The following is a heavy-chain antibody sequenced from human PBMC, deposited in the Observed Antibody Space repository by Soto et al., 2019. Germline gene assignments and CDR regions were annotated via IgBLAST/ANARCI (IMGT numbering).Heavy chain of an antibody. CDR2: IYSSGTT. Sequence: XTLSLPCRVSGGSLSGHYWSWIRLPAGRRLQWVGRIYSSGTTNYNPSLKSRVRMSVDTDRNSFSLRLDSLTAAHTAVYYCARNFDIAATGTAFDSWGRGVLGPVSS. J-gene: IGHJ4*02. V-gene: IGHV4-4*07. CDR3: ARNFDIAATGTAFDS. CDR1: GGSLSGHY. D-gene: IGHD6-13*01.